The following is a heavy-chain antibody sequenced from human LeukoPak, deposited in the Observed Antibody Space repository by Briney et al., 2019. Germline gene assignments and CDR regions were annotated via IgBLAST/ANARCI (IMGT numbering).Heavy chain of an antibody. CDR3: ARDSEIAVASYYFDY. CDR2: INPRGGST. D-gene: IGHD6-19*01. CDR1: GYTFTSYY. V-gene: IGHV1-46*01. J-gene: IGHJ4*02. Sequence: ASVKVSCKASGYTFTSYYMHWVRQAPGQGLEWMGIINPRGGSTSYAQKFQGRVTMTRDTSTSTVYMELSSLRSEDTAVYYCARDSEIAVASYYFDYWGQGTLVTVSS.